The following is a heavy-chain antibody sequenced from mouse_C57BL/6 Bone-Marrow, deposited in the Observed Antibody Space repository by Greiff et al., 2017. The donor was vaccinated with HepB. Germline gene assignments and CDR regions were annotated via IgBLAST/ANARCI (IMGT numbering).Heavy chain of an antibody. V-gene: IGHV1-82*01. J-gene: IGHJ1*03. CDR3: ARERGYYGSSYWYFDV. CDR2: IYPGDGDT. CDR1: GYAFSSSW. D-gene: IGHD1-1*01. Sequence: QVQLKQSGPELVKPGASVKISCKASGYAFSSSWMNWVKQRPGKGLEWIGRIYPGDGDTNYNGKFKGKATLTADKSSSTAYMQLSSLTSEDSAVYFCARERGYYGSSYWYFDVWGTGTTVTVSS.